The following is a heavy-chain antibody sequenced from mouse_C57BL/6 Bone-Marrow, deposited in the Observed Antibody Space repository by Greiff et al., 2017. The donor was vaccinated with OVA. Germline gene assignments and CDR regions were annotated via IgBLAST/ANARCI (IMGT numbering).Heavy chain of an antibody. CDR2: IYPGSGNT. CDR1: GYTFTDHY. Sequence: QVQLQESGAEVVRPGASVKLSCKASGYTFTDHYINWVKQRPGQGLEWIARIYPGSGNTYYNEKFKGKATLTAEKSSNTAYMQLSSLTSEDSAVYFCAGEDVYFFEYWGQGTTLTVSS. J-gene: IGHJ2*01. CDR3: AGEDVYFFEY. V-gene: IGHV1-76*01.